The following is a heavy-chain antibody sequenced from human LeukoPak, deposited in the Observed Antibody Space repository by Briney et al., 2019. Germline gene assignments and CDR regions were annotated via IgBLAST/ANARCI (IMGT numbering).Heavy chain of an antibody. CDR1: GFTFSSYG. Sequence: GGSLRLSGAASGFTFSSYGMHWVRQAPGKGLEWVAVISYDGSNKYYADSVKGRFTISRDNAKNSLYLQMNSLRAEDTAVYYCARESDYGGNSNDNFDYWGQGTLVTVSS. CDR2: ISYDGSNK. J-gene: IGHJ4*02. V-gene: IGHV3-30*03. D-gene: IGHD4-23*01. CDR3: ARESDYGGNSNDNFDY.